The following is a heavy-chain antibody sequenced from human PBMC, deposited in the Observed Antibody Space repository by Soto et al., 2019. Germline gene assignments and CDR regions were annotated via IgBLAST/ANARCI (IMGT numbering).Heavy chain of an antibody. V-gene: IGHV3-23*01. Sequence: RGSLRLSCAASGFTFSSQAMSWVRQAPGKGLEWVSAISGGGGSTFYADSVKGRFTISRDNSKNTLYLRMNSLRAEDTAVYYCAKLGGPGYASSWYSASWGQGTLVTVSS. CDR3: AKLGGPGYASSWYSAS. D-gene: IGHD6-13*01. J-gene: IGHJ5*02. CDR1: GFTFSSQA. CDR2: ISGGGGST.